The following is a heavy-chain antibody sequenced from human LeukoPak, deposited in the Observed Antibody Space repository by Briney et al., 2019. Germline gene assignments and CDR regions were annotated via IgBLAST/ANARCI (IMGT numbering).Heavy chain of an antibody. CDR3: ARGGSWYLYYYYYMDV. V-gene: IGHV1-2*02. CDR2: INPSSGGT. Sequence: ASVKVSCKASGYTFTDYYMHWVRQAPGQGLEWMGWINPSSGGTNYAQKFQGRVTVTRDTSISTAYMDLSRLRSEDTAVYYCARGGSWYLYYYYYMDVWGKGTTVTISS. D-gene: IGHD6-13*01. J-gene: IGHJ6*03. CDR1: GYTFTDYY.